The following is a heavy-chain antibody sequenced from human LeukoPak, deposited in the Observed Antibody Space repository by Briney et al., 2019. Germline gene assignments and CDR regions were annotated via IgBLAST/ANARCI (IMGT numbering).Heavy chain of an antibody. J-gene: IGHJ4*02. CDR2: INNDGSTT. CDR3: ARTYSSFDY. CDR1: GFTFSSYC. D-gene: IGHD6-19*01. V-gene: IGHV3-74*01. Sequence: PEGSLRLSCAVSGFTFSSYCMHWVRQAPGKGLVWVSRINNDGSTTAYADSVKGRFTISRDNTKNTLYLQMNSLRAEDTAVYYCARTYSSFDYWGQGTLVTVSS.